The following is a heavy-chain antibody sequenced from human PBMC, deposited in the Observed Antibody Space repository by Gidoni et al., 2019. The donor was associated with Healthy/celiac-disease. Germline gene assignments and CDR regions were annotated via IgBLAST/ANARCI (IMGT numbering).Heavy chain of an antibody. D-gene: IGHD2-15*01. J-gene: IGHJ4*02. CDR3: TRPCSGGSCYFSDY. CDR2: IRSKANSYAT. V-gene: IGHV3-73*01. Sequence: EVQLVESGGGLVQPGGSLKLSCAASGFTFSGSAMHWVRQASGKGLEWVGRIRSKANSYATAYAASVKGRFTISRDDSKNTAYLQMNSLKTEDTAVYYCTRPCSGGSCYFSDYWGQGTLVTVSS. CDR1: GFTFSGSA.